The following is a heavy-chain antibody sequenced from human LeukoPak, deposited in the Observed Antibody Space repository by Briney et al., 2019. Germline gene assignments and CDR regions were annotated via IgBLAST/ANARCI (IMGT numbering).Heavy chain of an antibody. V-gene: IGHV4-38-2*02. J-gene: IGHJ5*02. CDR1: HYSINSGYY. CDR3: ARDLGYDGVDWAP. D-gene: IGHD5-12*01. Sequence: PSETLSLTCTVSHYSINSGYYWGWIRQPPEKRLEWIASIHSSGTTYYNPTLKSRLTISVDTSKNQISLNLTSVTAADAAVYYCARDLGYDGVDWAPWGQGTLVTVSS. CDR2: IHSSGTT.